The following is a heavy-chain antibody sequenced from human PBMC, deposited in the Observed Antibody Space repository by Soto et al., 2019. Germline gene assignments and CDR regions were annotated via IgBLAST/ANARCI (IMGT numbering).Heavy chain of an antibody. Sequence: EVQLVESGGGLVQPGGSLRLSCAASGSTFSTTAMTWVRQAPGKGLKWVSAITASGLTTYHADSVKGRFTISRVQSNNPLNHQMTTRRVEQPAIYYCAEAPTPGWSHRPWGQGTVV. CDR1: GSTFSTTA. V-gene: IGHV3-23*04. CDR3: AEAPTPGWSHRP. CDR2: ITASGLTT. J-gene: IGHJ5*02. D-gene: IGHD1-26*01.